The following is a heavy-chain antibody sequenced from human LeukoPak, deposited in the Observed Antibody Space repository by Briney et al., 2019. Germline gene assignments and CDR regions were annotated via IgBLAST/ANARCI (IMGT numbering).Heavy chain of an antibody. Sequence: GGSLRLSCAASGFTFSSYSMNWVRQAPGKGLEWVSSISSSSSYIYYADSVKGRSTISRDNAKNSLYLQMNSLRAEDTAVYYCARDLPGYYGSGSYYYYDYWGQGTLVTVSS. J-gene: IGHJ4*02. CDR2: ISSSSSYI. V-gene: IGHV3-21*01. CDR1: GFTFSSYS. D-gene: IGHD3-10*01. CDR3: ARDLPGYYGSGSYYYYDY.